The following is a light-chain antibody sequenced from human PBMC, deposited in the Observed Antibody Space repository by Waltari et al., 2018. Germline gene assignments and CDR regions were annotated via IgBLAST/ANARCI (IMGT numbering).Light chain of an antibody. Sequence: DIQLTQSPSFLSASVGDRVTITFRASKDLSSHLAWYQKTPGKAPKLLVYGASTLGSGVPSGFSGGGSGTEFTLTISSLQPEDFATYYCQQLNSYPITFGQGTRLEIK. V-gene: IGKV1-9*01. CDR2: GAS. CDR3: QQLNSYPIT. J-gene: IGKJ5*01. CDR1: KDLSSH.